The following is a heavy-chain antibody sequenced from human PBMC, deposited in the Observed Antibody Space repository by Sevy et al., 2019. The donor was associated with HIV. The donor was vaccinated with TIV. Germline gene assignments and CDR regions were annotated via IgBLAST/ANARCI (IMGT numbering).Heavy chain of an antibody. Sequence: GGSLRLSCAASGFTFSSYSMNWVRQAPGKGLEWVSSISSSSSYIYYADSVKGRFTISRDNAKNSLYLQMNSLRAEDTAVYYCATEGIVVVPAAMSGWFDPWGQGTLVTVSS. CDR3: ATEGIVVVPAAMSGWFDP. CDR1: GFTFSSYS. V-gene: IGHV3-21*01. D-gene: IGHD2-2*01. CDR2: ISSSSSYI. J-gene: IGHJ5*02.